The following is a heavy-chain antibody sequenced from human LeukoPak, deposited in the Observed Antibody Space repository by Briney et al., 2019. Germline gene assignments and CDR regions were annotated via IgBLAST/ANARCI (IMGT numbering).Heavy chain of an antibody. D-gene: IGHD1-26*01. J-gene: IGHJ4*02. CDR3: SRFGATQPPFDS. CDR1: GFTFSSYT. CDR2: ISSSTTYI. Sequence: GGSLRFSCAASGFTFSSYTIHWVRQAPGKGLEWVSCISSSTTYIYYADSVKGRFTISRDNAKNSVFLQMNSLRDEDTAMYYCSRFGATQPPFDSWGQGTLVTVSS. V-gene: IGHV3-21*01.